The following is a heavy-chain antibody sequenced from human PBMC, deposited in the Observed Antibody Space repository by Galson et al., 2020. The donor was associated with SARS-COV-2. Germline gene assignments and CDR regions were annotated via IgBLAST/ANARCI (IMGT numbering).Heavy chain of an antibody. Sequence: GESLKISCAVSGFTFSTAWMIWVRQAPGKGLEWVGRIKTRRDGETTDYGAPVKGRFIISRDDSKDTLYLHMNSLRTEDTAVYYCAIRFGGLGYMDVWGKGTTVTVAS. CDR1: GFTFSTAW. D-gene: IGHD3-10*01. V-gene: IGHV3-15*01. CDR3: AIRFGGLGYMDV. CDR2: IKTRRDGETT. J-gene: IGHJ6*04.